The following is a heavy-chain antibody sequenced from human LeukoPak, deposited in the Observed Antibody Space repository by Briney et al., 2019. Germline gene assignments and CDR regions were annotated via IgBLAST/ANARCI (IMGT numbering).Heavy chain of an antibody. CDR3: ATARDKYGSGSYCDY. CDR1: GFTVSSNY. CDR2: IYSGGST. Sequence: GGSLRLSCAASGFTVSSNYMSWVRQAPGKGLEWVSVIYSGGSTYYADSVKGRFTISRDNSKNTLYLQMNSLRAEDTAVYYCATARDKYGSGSYCDYRGQGTLVTVSS. D-gene: IGHD3-10*01. J-gene: IGHJ4*02. V-gene: IGHV3-66*02.